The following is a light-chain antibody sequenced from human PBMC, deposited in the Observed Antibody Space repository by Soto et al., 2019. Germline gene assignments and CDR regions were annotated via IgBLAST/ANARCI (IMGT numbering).Light chain of an antibody. CDR2: EVS. CDR3: LSYTSSSTWV. V-gene: IGLV2-14*01. J-gene: IGLJ3*02. Sequence: QSVLTQPASVSGSPGQSITISCTGTSSDVGGYNYVSWYQQHPGKAPKLMIYEVSNRPSGVSDRFSGSRSGNTASLTISGLQAEDESDYYCLSYTSSSTWVFGGGTK. CDR1: SSDVGGYNY.